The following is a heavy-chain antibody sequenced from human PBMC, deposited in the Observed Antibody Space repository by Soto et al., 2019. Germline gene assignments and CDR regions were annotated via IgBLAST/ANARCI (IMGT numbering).Heavy chain of an antibody. CDR2: INHSGSA. CDR1: GGSFSGYI. V-gene: IGHV4-34*01. D-gene: IGHD1-26*01. Sequence: QVQLQQSGAGLLKPSETLSLTCDVYGGSFSGYIWTWIRQTPGKGLLWIGQINHSGSANYNPSLKRRGSIAVHTSNSQFSLELNTVTAADTVVSDCATGLIRGSHYSGGLYYFDPWGQGTQGTVSS. CDR3: ATGLIRGSHYSGGLYYFDP. J-gene: IGHJ4*02.